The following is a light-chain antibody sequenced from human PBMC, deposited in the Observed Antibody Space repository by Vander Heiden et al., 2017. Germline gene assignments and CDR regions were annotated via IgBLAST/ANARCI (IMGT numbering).Light chain of an antibody. CDR2: KAA. CDR3: HQYNSYSPST. V-gene: IGKV1-5*03. Sequence: DIQMTQSPYTLAASVGDRVTITCRASQNIHNWLAWYQQRPGKAPKLLIYKAATLERGVASRFSGSGSGTEFTLTISSLQPDDFATYYGHQYNSYSPSTFGQGTQVEIK. CDR1: QNIHNW. J-gene: IGKJ1*01.